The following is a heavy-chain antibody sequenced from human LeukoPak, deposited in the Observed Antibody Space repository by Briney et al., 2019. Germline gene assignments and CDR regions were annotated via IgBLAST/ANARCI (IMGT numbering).Heavy chain of an antibody. Sequence: GGSLRLSCAASGFTFSSYAMSWVRQAPGKGLEWVSRISGGGGTTYYAASVKGRSTISRDNSKNTLYLQINSLRAEDTAVYYCAKDGADYDSDYFDYWGQGTLVTVSS. CDR1: GFTFSSYA. CDR3: AKDGADYDSDYFDY. J-gene: IGHJ4*02. CDR2: ISGGGGTT. D-gene: IGHD3-3*01. V-gene: IGHV3-23*01.